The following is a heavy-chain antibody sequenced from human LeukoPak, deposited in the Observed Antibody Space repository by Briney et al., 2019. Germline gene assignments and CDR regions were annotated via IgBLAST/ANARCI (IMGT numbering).Heavy chain of an antibody. Sequence: PSETLSLTCAVSGYSISSGYYWGWIRQPPGKGLEWIGSIYHSGSTYYNPSLKSRVTISVDTSKNQFSLKLSSVTAADTAVYYCARWDGSGRVYGMDVWGKGTTATVSS. CDR1: GYSISSGYY. CDR3: ARWDGSGRVYGMDV. V-gene: IGHV4-38-2*01. D-gene: IGHD3-10*01. J-gene: IGHJ6*04. CDR2: IYHSGST.